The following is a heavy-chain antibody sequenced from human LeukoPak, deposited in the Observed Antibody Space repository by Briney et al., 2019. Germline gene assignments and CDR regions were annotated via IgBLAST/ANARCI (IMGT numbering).Heavy chain of an antibody. CDR1: GFTFSSYA. V-gene: IGHV3-23*01. J-gene: IGHJ4*02. D-gene: IGHD4-23*01. CDR3: AKVTTVAAHFDY. CDR2: FSGSSGST. Sequence: GGSLRLSCAASGFTFSSYAMSWVRQAPGKGLEWVSTFSGSSGSTYYAGSVKGRFTISRDSSKNTLFLQMDSLRAEDTAVYYCAKVTTVAAHFDYWGQGTLVTVSS.